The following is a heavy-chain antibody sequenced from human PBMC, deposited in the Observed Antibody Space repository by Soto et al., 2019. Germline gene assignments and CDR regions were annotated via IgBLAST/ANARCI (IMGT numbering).Heavy chain of an antibody. V-gene: IGHV1-69*19. Sequence: QVQLVQSGAEMQQPGASVRVSCKASGGTFSQYAFSWVRQAPGQGLEWLGGTIPMFGTPNYAQKFQGRVAISADESTSTVYMELSSLRSADTAVYFCARPIRDRNYYYGMAVWGQGTTVTVSS. J-gene: IGHJ6*02. CDR1: GGTFSQYA. D-gene: IGHD3-22*01. CDR3: ARPIRDRNYYYGMAV. CDR2: TIPMFGTP.